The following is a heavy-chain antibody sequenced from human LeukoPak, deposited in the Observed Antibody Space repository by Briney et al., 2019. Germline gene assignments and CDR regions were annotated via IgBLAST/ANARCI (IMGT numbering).Heavy chain of an antibody. Sequence: GSLRLSCIASGFTFSNSEMNWVRQPPGKGLEWIGEINHSGSTNYNPSLKSRVTISVDTSKNQFSLKLSSVTAADTAVYYCAVGDGYNYEDYFDYWGQGTLVTVSS. D-gene: IGHD5-24*01. CDR3: AVGDGYNYEDYFDY. CDR2: INHSGST. J-gene: IGHJ4*02. CDR1: GFTFSNSE. V-gene: IGHV4-34*08.